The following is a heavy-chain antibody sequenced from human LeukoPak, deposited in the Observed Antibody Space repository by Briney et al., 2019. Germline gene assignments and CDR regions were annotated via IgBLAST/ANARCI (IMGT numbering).Heavy chain of an antibody. D-gene: IGHD4-11*01. J-gene: IGHJ6*02. CDR3: AREEMTTVGASYYFFALDV. CDR2: MFSGGIT. V-gene: IGHV3-66*02. CDR1: GFTVSSNY. Sequence: GGSLRLSCAASGFTVSSNYMTWVRQPPGKGLEWISIMFSGGITYHADYVKGRFTISRDNSKNTLYLQMNSLRPDDTAVYYCAREEMTTVGASYYFFALDVWGQGTTVTVSS.